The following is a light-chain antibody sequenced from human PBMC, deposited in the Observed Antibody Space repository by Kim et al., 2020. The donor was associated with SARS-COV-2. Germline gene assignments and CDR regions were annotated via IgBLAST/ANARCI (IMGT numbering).Light chain of an antibody. CDR1: QSIGTH. CDR2: GAS. J-gene: IGKJ2*01. V-gene: IGKV3-15*01. Sequence: EIVMTQSPGTLSVSPGERATLSCRASQSIGTHLACYQHKPGQPPRRLIYGASTRAPGVPGSFSATGSGTDFTLTVSSLQSEDFAVYYCHQYNDWPPGDTFGQGTKLEI. CDR3: HQYNDWPPGDT.